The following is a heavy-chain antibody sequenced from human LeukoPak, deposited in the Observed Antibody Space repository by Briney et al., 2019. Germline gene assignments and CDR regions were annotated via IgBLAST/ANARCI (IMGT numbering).Heavy chain of an antibody. J-gene: IGHJ4*02. Sequence: TGGSLRLSCAASGFTFSDYYMSWIRQAPGKGLEWVSYISSSGGTIYYADSVKGRFTISRDNSKNTLYLQMNSLRAEDTAVYYCARDLYSSGWYGMFDYWGQGTLVTVSS. V-gene: IGHV3-11*04. CDR1: GFTFSDYY. D-gene: IGHD6-19*01. CDR3: ARDLYSSGWYGMFDY. CDR2: ISSSGGTI.